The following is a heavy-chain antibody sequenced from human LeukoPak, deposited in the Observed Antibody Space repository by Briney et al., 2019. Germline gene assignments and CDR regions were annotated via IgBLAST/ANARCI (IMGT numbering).Heavy chain of an antibody. CDR1: RDTFSKYA. J-gene: IGHJ4*02. CDR2: IIPIFGPP. V-gene: IGHV1-69*05. D-gene: IGHD6-13*01. Sequence: SVQVSCKTSRDTFSKYAISWVRQAPGQALEWIGGIIPIFGPPNNAQKFQGRVTMTRDTSTSTVYMELSSLRSEDTAVYYCARVSSGIAAAGKGDFDYWGQGTLVTVSS. CDR3: ARVSSGIAAAGKGDFDY.